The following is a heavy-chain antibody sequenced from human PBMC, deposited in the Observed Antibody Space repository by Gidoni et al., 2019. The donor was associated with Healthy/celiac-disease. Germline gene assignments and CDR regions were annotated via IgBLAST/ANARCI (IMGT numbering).Heavy chain of an antibody. V-gene: IGHV4-61*02. CDR1: VDYISSTSYC. J-gene: IGHJ3*02. Sequence: QVQLQESDPGLVKPYRTLHITCTVSVDYISSTSYCWSWIRQPAAKGLEWIGRIYTSGSTNYNPSLKSRVTLSVDTSKNQFSLKLNSVTAADTAVYYCARVTIAAAPTGAFDIWGQGTMVTVSS. CDR3: ARVTIAAAPTGAFDI. D-gene: IGHD6-13*01. CDR2: IYTSGST.